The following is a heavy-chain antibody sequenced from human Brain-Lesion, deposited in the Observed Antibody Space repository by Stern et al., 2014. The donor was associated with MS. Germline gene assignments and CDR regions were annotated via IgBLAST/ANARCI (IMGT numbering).Heavy chain of an antibody. CDR1: GFPFDDYA. CDR2: ISWNSGTI. V-gene: IGHV3-9*01. CDR3: ARDITGSSAYFAY. J-gene: IGHJ4*02. D-gene: IGHD1-14*01. Sequence: EVQLVESGGDLVQPGRSLRLSCAASGFPFDDYAMHWVRQAPGKGLEWVAGISWNSGTIGYADSVKGRFTTSRDNAYSSLYLQMNSLRPEDTALYYCARDITGSSAYFAYWGQGTLVTVSS.